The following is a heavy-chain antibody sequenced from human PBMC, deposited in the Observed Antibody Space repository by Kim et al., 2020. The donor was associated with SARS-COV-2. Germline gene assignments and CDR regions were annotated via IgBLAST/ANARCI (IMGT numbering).Heavy chain of an antibody. J-gene: IGHJ6*02. V-gene: IGHV3-15*01. CDR2: IKSKTDGGTT. D-gene: IGHD3-10*01. CDR1: GFTFSNAW. CDR3: TTEGELAPYGMDV. Sequence: GGSLRLSCAASGFTFSNAWMSWVRQAPGKGLEWVGRIKSKTDGGTTDYAAPVKGRFTISRDDSKNTLYLQMNSLKTEDTAVYYCTTEGELAPYGMDVWGQGTTVTVSS.